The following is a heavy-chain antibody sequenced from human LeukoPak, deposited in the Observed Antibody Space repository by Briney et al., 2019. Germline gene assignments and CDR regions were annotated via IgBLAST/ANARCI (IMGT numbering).Heavy chain of an antibody. CDR3: ARVYSSGPKDHDAFDI. CDR2: INAGNGNT. J-gene: IGHJ3*02. Sequence: GASVKVSCKASGYTFTSYAMHWVRQAPGQRLEWMGWINAGNGNTKYSQKFQGRVTITRDTSASTAYMELRSLRSDDTAVYYCARVYSSGPKDHDAFDIWGQGTMVTVSS. D-gene: IGHD6-19*01. CDR1: GYTFTSYA. V-gene: IGHV1-3*01.